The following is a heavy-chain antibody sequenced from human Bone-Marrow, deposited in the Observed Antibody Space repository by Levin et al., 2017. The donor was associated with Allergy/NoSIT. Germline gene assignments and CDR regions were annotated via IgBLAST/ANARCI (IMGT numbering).Heavy chain of an antibody. CDR3: AKVGGTHDWNYLFDY. Sequence: GESLKISCAASGFSFSSYAMSWVRQAPGKGLEWVSLISGIDAGTYHADSVKGRFAISRDNAKNTVHLQMNRLRADDTAVYYCAKVGGTHDWNYLFDYWGQGTLVTVSS. V-gene: IGHV3-23*01. CDR2: ISGIDAGT. CDR1: GFSFSSYA. J-gene: IGHJ4*02. D-gene: IGHD1-7*01.